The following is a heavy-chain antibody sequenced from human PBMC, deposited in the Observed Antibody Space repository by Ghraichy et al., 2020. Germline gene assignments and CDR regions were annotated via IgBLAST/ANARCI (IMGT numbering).Heavy chain of an antibody. V-gene: IGHV3-74*01. CDR3: ASQVFDP. J-gene: IGHJ5*02. CDR2: INSDGSST. Sequence: GESLNISCAASGFTFSSYWMHWVRQAPGKGLVWVSRINSDGSSTSYADSVKGRFTISGDNAKNTLYLQMNSLRAEDTAVYYCASQVFDPWGQGTLVTVSS. CDR1: GFTFSSYW.